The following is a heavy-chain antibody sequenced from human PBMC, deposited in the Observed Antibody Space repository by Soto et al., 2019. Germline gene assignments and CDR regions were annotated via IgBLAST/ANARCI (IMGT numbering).Heavy chain of an antibody. V-gene: IGHV1-46*02. CDR1: GYTLNTYY. D-gene: IGHD2-15*01. Sequence: GASVKVSCKASGYTLNTYYMHWVRQAPGQGPEWMGIINPRGGSTTYAQNFQDRVTMTRDTSSSTVYMELSSLRSEDTAVYYCARGGGFSPYYYNLDVWCQGTTVTVSS. J-gene: IGHJ6*02. CDR2: INPRGGST. CDR3: ARGGGFSPYYYNLDV.